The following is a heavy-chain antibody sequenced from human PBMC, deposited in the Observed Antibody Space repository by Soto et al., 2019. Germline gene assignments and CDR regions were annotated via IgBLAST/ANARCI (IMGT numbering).Heavy chain of an antibody. CDR1: GFSLSTARMG. CDR3: ARMQILAVGGGPCAH. V-gene: IGHV2-26*01. CDR2: IFSNDEK. J-gene: IGHJ4*02. D-gene: IGHD2-8*02. Sequence: QVTLKESGPVLVKATETLTLTCSVSGFSLSTARMGVTWIRQPPGKALEWLAHIFSNDEKSYSTSLKSRLTISKDTSRSQVVLTMTNMDPVDTATYYCARMQILAVGGGPCAHWGQGTLVTVSS.